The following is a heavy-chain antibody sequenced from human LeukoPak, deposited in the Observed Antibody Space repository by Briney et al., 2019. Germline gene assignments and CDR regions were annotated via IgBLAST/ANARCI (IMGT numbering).Heavy chain of an antibody. CDR1: GFTFSSYA. CDR3: AKIHSGITMIVVVITAFDY. J-gene: IGHJ4*02. V-gene: IGHV3-30-3*02. CDR2: ISYDGSNK. Sequence: PGGSLRLSCAASGFTFSSYAMHWVRQAPGKGLEWVAVISYDGSNKYYADSVKGRFTISRDNSKNTLYLQMNSLRAEDTAVYYCAKIHSGITMIVVVITAFDYWGQGTLVTVSS. D-gene: IGHD3-22*01.